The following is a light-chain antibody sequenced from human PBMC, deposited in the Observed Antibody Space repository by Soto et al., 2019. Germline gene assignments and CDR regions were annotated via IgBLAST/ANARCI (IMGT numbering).Light chain of an antibody. CDR2: GAS. CDR3: QQAYGFAFT. CDR1: QGISTW. V-gene: IGKV1-12*01. J-gene: IGKJ3*01. Sequence: DIQMTQSPSSVSASVGDRVTSSCRASQGISTWLAWYQQKPGKAPKLLIFGASSLQSGVPSRFSASGSGTDSPLTISSLQPEDVATYFCQQAYGFAFTFGPGPTVHIK.